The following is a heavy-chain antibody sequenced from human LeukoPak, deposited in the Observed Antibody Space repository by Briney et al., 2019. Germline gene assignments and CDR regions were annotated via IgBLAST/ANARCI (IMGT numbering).Heavy chain of an antibody. V-gene: IGHV4-39*01. J-gene: IGHJ6*03. CDR2: IYYSGST. Sequence: SETLSLTCSVPRGSICTTSSCWGWIRQPPGKGLEWHGYIYYSGSTTFNPSLESRVTISVDESKNQFCLKVSAVAAADRTVYYCASVRRGLGESSKYYSYYYLDVWGVGTTVTISS. D-gene: IGHD3-10*01. CDR3: ASVRRGLGESSKYYSYYYLDV. CDR1: RGSICTTSSC.